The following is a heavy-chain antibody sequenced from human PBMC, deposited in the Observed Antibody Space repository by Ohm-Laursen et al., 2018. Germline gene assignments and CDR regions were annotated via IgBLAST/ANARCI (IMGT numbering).Heavy chain of an antibody. Sequence: PTQTLTLTFTFSGFSLTTSGVAVGWIRQPPGKALEWLALIYGNDEKRYSPSLKSRLTITKDTSKNQVVLTVTNMDPMDTATYYCAHRRSSTFDYWGQGTLVTVSS. V-gene: IGHV2-5*01. J-gene: IGHJ4*02. CDR1: GFSLTTSGVA. CDR2: IYGNDEK. CDR3: AHRRSSTFDY.